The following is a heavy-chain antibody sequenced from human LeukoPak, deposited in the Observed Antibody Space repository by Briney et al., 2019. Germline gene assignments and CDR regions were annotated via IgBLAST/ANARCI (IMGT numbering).Heavy chain of an antibody. J-gene: IGHJ1*01. CDR2: IYFSGTT. CDR1: GGSISSY. V-gene: IGHV4-59*01. Sequence: SETVSLTCTVPGGSISSYWSWIGQSPGRGLEGIGYIYFSGTTNYNPSLKSRLTISMDTFRNQFSLKLSSVTAADTAIYYCVSGGSYLTIWGQGPLASVSA. CDR3: VSGGSYLTI. D-gene: IGHD3-10*01.